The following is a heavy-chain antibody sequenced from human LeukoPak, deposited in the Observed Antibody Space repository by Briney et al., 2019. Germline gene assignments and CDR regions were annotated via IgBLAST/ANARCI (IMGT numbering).Heavy chain of an antibody. J-gene: IGHJ3*02. D-gene: IGHD2-21*01. Sequence: ASVKVSCKASGYTFTGYYMHWVRQAPGQGLEWMGCINPNSGGTNYAQKFLGRITMTMDTSISTAYMELSRLRSDDTAVYYCASATTYCGAECYRLDAFDIWGQGTMVTVSS. CDR2: INPNSGGT. CDR3: ASATTYCGAECYRLDAFDI. CDR1: GYTFTGYY. V-gene: IGHV1-2*02.